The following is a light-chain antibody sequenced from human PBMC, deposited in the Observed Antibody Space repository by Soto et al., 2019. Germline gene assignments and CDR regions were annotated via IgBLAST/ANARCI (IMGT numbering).Light chain of an antibody. J-gene: IGKJ2*01. CDR2: AAS. CDR3: HQYHSPPQT. CDR1: QTMTRAY. V-gene: IGKV3-20*01. Sequence: TQSPGTLSLSPGERATLSCRASQTMTRAYVAWYQQKPGQAPRLLIYAASYRATGISDKFSGSGSGTDFSLTISRLEPEDSAVYYCHQYHSPPQTFGQGTKVDIK.